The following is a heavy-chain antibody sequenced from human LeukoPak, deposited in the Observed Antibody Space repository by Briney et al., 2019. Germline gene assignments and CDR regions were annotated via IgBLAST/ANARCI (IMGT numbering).Heavy chain of an antibody. CDR1: GGSISSHY. D-gene: IGHD3-10*01. V-gene: IGHV4-59*08. CDR3: ARYGSGSSYNWFDP. J-gene: IGHJ5*02. Sequence: SGTLSLTCTVSGGSISSHYWSWIRQPPGKGLEWIGYIYYSGSTNYNPSLKSRVTISVDTSKNQFSLKLSSVTAADTAVYYCARYGSGSSYNWFDPWGQGTLVTVSS. CDR2: IYYSGST.